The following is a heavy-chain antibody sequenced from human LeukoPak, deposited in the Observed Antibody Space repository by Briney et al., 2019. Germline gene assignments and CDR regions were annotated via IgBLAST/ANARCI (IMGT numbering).Heavy chain of an antibody. J-gene: IGHJ6*03. V-gene: IGHV3-48*04. CDR2: ISSSSSTI. D-gene: IGHD6-13*01. Sequence: GGSLRLSCAASGFTFSSYSMNWVRQAPGKGLEWVSYISSSSSTIYYADSVKGRFTISRDNTKNSLYLQMNSLRAEDTAVYYCARECREGQQFSYYYYYYMDVWGKGTTVTVSS. CDR3: ARECREGQQFSYYYYYYMDV. CDR1: GFTFSSYS.